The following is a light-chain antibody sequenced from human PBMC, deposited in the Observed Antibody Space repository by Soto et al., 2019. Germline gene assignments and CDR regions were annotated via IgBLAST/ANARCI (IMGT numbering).Light chain of an antibody. V-gene: IGLV2-14*01. Sequence: QSALTQPASVSGSPGQSITISCTGTSSDVGGYNYVSWYQQHPGKAPKLMIYDVSNRPSGVSNRFSGSKPGNTASLTISGLQAEDEADYYCSSYTSSSTLDYVFGTGTKLTVL. CDR1: SSDVGGYNY. CDR3: SSYTSSSTLDYV. CDR2: DVS. J-gene: IGLJ1*01.